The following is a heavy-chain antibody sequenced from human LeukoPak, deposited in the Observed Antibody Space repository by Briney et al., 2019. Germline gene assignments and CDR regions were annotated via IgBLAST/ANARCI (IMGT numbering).Heavy chain of an antibody. CDR1: GLTFSNAG. J-gene: IGHJ4*02. D-gene: IGHD3-10*01. V-gene: IGHV3-15*01. CDR2: IKSKTDGGTT. CDR3: TTLLWFGESTQYFDY. Sequence: PGGSLRISCAASGLTFSNAGMSWVRQAPGKGLEWVGRIKSKTDGGTTDYAAQVKGRFTISRDDSKNTLYLQMNSLKTEDTAVYYCTTLLWFGESTQYFDYWGQGTLVTVSS.